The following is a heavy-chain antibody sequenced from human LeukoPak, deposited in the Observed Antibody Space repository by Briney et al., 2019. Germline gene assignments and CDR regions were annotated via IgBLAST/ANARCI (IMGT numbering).Heavy chain of an antibody. CDR3: ARVEDGYSYGATFDY. CDR1: GGTVCSYA. Sequence: SVKVSCKASGGTVCSYAISWVRQAPGQGLGWMGGSIPIFDTANSAQKFQGRVTITADESTSTAYMELSSLRSEDTGVYYCARVEDGYSYGATFDYWGQGTLVTVSS. V-gene: IGHV1-69*01. D-gene: IGHD5-18*01. CDR2: SIPIFDTA. J-gene: IGHJ4*02.